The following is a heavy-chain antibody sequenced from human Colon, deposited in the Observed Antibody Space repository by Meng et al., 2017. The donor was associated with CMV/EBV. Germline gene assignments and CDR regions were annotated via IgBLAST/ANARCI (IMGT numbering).Heavy chain of an antibody. CDR3: ALRLRNSDGMDV. J-gene: IGHJ6*02. D-gene: IGHD3-16*01. CDR1: GFTFSSDW. CDR2: ISSDGSST. V-gene: IGHV3-74*01. Sequence: GESLKISCAASGFTFSSDWMHWVRQAPGKGLVWVSRISSDGSSTSYADSVKGRLTVSRDNAKNTLYLQMNSLSAEDTAVYYCALRLRNSDGMDVWGQGTTVTVSS.